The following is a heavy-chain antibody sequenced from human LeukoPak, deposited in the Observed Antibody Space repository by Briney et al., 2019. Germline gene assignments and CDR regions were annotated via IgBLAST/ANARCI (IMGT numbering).Heavy chain of an antibody. CDR3: AKAMGIFDY. CDR2: ISSSGGNT. J-gene: IGHJ4*02. CDR1: GFTFSSYA. D-gene: IGHD6-13*01. Sequence: PGGSLRLFCAASGFTFSSYAMSWVRQAPGKGLEWVSGISSSGGNTYYADSVKGRFTISRDSSKNTVYLQMNSLRAEDTAVYYCAKAMGIFDYWGQGTLVTVSS. V-gene: IGHV3-23*01.